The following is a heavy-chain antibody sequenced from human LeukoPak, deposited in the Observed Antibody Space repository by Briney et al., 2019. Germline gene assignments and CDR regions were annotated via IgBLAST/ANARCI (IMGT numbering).Heavy chain of an antibody. CDR1: GYTFTGYY. J-gene: IGHJ4*02. CDR2: INPNSGGT. V-gene: IGHV1-2*02. D-gene: IGHD3-22*01. Sequence: ASVKVSCKASGYTFTGYYMHWVRQAPGQGLEWMGWINPNSGGTNYAQKFQGRVTMTRDTSISTAYMELSRLRSDDTAVYYCARSRHSSGLFAYRGQGTLATVSS. CDR3: ARSRHSSGLFAY.